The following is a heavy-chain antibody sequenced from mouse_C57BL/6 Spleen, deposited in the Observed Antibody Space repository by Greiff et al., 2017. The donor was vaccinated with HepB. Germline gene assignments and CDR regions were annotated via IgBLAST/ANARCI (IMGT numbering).Heavy chain of an antibody. CDR1: GFSFNTYA. Sequence: EVKVVESGGGLVQPKGSLKLSCAASGFSFNTYAMNWVRQAPGKGLEWVARIRSKSNNYATYYADSVKDRFTISRDDSESMLYLQMNNLKTEDTAMYYCVSFYYDFAYWGQGTLVTVSA. V-gene: IGHV10-1*01. J-gene: IGHJ3*01. CDR3: VSFYYDFAY. CDR2: IRSKSNNYAT. D-gene: IGHD2-4*01.